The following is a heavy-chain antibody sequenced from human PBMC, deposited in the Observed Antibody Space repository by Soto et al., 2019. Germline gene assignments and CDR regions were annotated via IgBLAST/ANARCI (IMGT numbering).Heavy chain of an antibody. CDR3: ARVAGVGDQDEY. J-gene: IGHJ4*02. Sequence: EVQLVESGGGLVQPGGSLRLSCAVSGFTFSSYDMNWVRQAPGKGLEWVSYISGGGGSSTTIYYADSVRGRFTISRDNDKNSLYLQMNSLRDEDTPVYYCARVAGVGDQDEYWGQGTLVTVSS. V-gene: IGHV3-48*02. D-gene: IGHD1-26*01. CDR2: ISGGGGSSTTI. CDR1: GFTFSSYD.